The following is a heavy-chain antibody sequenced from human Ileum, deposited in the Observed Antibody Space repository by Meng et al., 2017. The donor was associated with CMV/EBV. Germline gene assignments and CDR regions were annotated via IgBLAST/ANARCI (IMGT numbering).Heavy chain of an antibody. CDR3: ARNYGSGNWNFFHY. J-gene: IGHJ4*02. D-gene: IGHD3-10*01. V-gene: IGHV4-39*07. CDR1: GCPISSGSHS. Sequence: GAGPRRVQPSWPRSLPCNALGCPISSGSHSWAGFRQPPEKRLEWIGSMYFSGIADYNPSLKSRVTISLHATQKQFSLRLTSVTAADTAVYYCARNYGSGNWNFFHYWGQGTLVTVSS. CDR2: MYFSGIA.